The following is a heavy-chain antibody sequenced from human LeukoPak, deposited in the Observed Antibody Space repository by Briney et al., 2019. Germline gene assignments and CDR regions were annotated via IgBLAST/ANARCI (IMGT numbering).Heavy chain of an antibody. V-gene: IGHV4-38-2*02. CDR1: GYSISSGYY. CDR2: IYHSGST. CDR3: ARDPGGNWFDP. D-gene: IGHD1-26*01. Sequence: RPSETLSLTCTVSGYSISSGYYWGWIWQPPGKGLEWIGSIYHSGSTYYNPSLKSRVTISVDTSKNQFSLKLSSVTAADTAVYYCARDPGGNWFDPWGQGTLVTVSS. J-gene: IGHJ5*02.